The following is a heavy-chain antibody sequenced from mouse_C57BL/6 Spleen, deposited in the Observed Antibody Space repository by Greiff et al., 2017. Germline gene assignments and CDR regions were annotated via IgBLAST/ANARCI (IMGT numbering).Heavy chain of an antibody. CDR1: GYAFSSSW. D-gene: IGHD2-5*01. Sequence: QVQLKQSGPELVKPGASVKISCKASGYAFSSSWMNWVKQRPGKGLEWIGRIYPGDGDTNYNGKFKGKATLTADKSSSTAYMQLSSLTSEDSAVYFCAGSYYSNYGGGYWGQGTTLTVSS. V-gene: IGHV1-82*01. CDR3: AGSYYSNYGGGY. J-gene: IGHJ2*01. CDR2: IYPGDGDT.